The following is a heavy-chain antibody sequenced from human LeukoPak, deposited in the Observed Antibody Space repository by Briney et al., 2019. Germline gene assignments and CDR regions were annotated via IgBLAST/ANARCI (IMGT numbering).Heavy chain of an antibody. V-gene: IGHV4-59*08. CDR1: GGSISSYY. Sequence: PSETLSLTCTVSGGSISSYYWSWIRQPPGKGLEWIGYIYYSGSTNYNPSLKSRVTISVDTSKNQFSLKLSSVTAADTAVYYCARGGGGWYKFDYWGQGTLVTVSS. J-gene: IGHJ4*02. CDR2: IYYSGST. D-gene: IGHD6-19*01. CDR3: ARGGGGWYKFDY.